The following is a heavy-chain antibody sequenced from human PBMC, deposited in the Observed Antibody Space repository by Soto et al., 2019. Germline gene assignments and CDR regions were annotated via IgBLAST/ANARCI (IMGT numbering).Heavy chain of an antibody. Sequence: GASVKVSCKASGGTFSSYAISWVRQAPGQGLEWMGGIIPIFGTANYAQKFQGRVTITADESTSTAYMELSSLRSEDTAVYYCARASSSRMVRGVIITSSHYGMDVWGQGTTVTVSS. J-gene: IGHJ6*02. CDR3: ARASSSRMVRGVIITSSHYGMDV. CDR1: GGTFSSYA. V-gene: IGHV1-69*13. CDR2: IIPIFGTA. D-gene: IGHD3-10*01.